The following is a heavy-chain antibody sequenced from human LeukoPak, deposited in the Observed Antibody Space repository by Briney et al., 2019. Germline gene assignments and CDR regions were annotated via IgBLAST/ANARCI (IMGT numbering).Heavy chain of an antibody. J-gene: IGHJ3*02. CDR1: GDRVSFNSDV. D-gene: IGHD7-27*01. Sequence: SQTLSLTCALSGDRVSFNSDVWNWIRQSPSRGLEWLGRAYYRSKWLYDYAVSVKSRLTITPDTSKNQFSLQLNSVTPEDSAAYYCVRDANWGLDGFDIWGQGTMVTVSS. CDR3: VRDANWGLDGFDI. V-gene: IGHV6-1*01. CDR2: AYYRSKWLY.